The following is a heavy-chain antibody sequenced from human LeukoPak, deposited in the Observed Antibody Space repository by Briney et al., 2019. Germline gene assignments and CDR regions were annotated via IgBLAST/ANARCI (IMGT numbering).Heavy chain of an antibody. D-gene: IGHD2-2*01. Sequence: PSETLSLTCTVSGGSISGYYWSWIRQPPGKGLEWIGEINHSGSTNYNPSLKSRVTISVDTSKNQFSLKLSSVTAADTAVYYCARDPDCSSTSCYSFAFDIWGQGTMVTVSS. V-gene: IGHV4-34*01. CDR3: ARDPDCSSTSCYSFAFDI. CDR1: GGSISGYY. CDR2: INHSGST. J-gene: IGHJ3*02.